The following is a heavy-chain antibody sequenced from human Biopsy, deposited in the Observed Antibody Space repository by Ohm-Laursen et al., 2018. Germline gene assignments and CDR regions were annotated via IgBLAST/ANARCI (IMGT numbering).Heavy chain of an antibody. Sequence: GSLRLSCTASGFTFSTYWMTWVRQAPGKGLEWVAHIKRDGSQSNHAASVKGRFTISRDNAKNSLYLQMNSLRAEDTAVYYCTRDTTYYAGTTYEVALDVWGQGTTVTDSS. CDR3: TRDTTYYAGTTYEVALDV. CDR2: IKRDGSQS. D-gene: IGHD2/OR15-2a*01. V-gene: IGHV3-7*01. CDR1: GFTFSTYW. J-gene: IGHJ3*01.